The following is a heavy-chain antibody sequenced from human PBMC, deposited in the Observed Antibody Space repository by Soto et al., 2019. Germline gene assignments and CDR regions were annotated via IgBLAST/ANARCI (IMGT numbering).Heavy chain of an antibody. CDR1: GFSLSTSGAG. Sequence: QITLKESGPTLVKPTQTLTLTCTFSGFSLSTSGAGVGWIRQPPPKALEWLAVVYWDDDKRYSPSLKSRLTITKDTPKHQVVLKMTNMDPVDTATYYCAYRLYAGWLTGSYYDYWGPGTLVTVSS. CDR3: AYRLYAGWLTGSYYDY. V-gene: IGHV2-5*02. J-gene: IGHJ4*02. CDR2: VYWDDDK. D-gene: IGHD7-27*01.